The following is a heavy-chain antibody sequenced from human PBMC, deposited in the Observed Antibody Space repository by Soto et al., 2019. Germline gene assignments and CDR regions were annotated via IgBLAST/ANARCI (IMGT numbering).Heavy chain of an antibody. D-gene: IGHD3-3*01. J-gene: IGHJ4*02. V-gene: IGHV3-15*01. CDR3: TTDEIGEYYDFWSGPAGFDY. Sequence: GGSLRLSCAASGFTFSNAWMSWVRQAPGKGLEWVGRIKSKTDGGTTDYAAPVKGRFTISSDDSKNTLYLQMNSLKTEDTAVYYCTTDEIGEYYDFWSGPAGFDYWGQGTLVTVSS. CDR2: IKSKTDGGTT. CDR1: GFTFSNAW.